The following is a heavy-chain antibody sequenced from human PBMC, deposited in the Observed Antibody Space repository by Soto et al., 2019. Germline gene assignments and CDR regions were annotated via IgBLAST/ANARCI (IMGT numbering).Heavy chain of an antibody. V-gene: IGHV3-33*01. CDR3: ARDEFHTAMVEAFDI. D-gene: IGHD5-18*01. CDR2: IWYDGSNK. J-gene: IGHJ3*02. Sequence: QVQLVESGGGVVQPGRSLRLSCAASGFTFSSYGMHWVRQAPGKGLEWVAVIWYDGSNKYYADSVKGRFTISRDNSKNTLYLQMNSLRAEDTAVYYCARDEFHTAMVEAFDIWGQGTMVTVSS. CDR1: GFTFSSYG.